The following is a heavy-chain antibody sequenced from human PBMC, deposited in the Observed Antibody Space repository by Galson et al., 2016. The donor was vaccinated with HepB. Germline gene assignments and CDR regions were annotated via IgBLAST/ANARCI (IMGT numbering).Heavy chain of an antibody. D-gene: IGHD6-13*01. V-gene: IGHV3-21*01. Sequence: SLRLSCAVSGFTFSSYSMNWVRQAPGKGLEWDSSIGSSGRSIYYADSVKGRFTISRDNAKKSLYLQMNSLRVEDTAVYYCAGGGSSSWYDYWGQGTLVTVSS. CDR3: AGGGSSSWYDY. CDR2: IGSSGRSI. CDR1: GFTFSSYS. J-gene: IGHJ4*02.